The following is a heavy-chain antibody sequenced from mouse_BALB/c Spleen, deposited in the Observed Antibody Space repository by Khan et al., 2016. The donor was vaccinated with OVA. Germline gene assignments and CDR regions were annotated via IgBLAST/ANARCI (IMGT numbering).Heavy chain of an antibody. Sequence: QVQLQESGPGLVAPSQSLSITCTVSGFSLTSYGVHWVRQPPGKGLEWLGVIWAGGSTNYNSALMSRLSISKDNSTSQVSLKMNSLQTDDTAMYYCAGLYHYGSSFYAMDYWGQGTSVTVSS. V-gene: IGHV2-9*02. D-gene: IGHD1-1*01. CDR3: AGLYHYGSSFYAMDY. J-gene: IGHJ4*01. CDR2: IWAGGST. CDR1: GFSLTSYG.